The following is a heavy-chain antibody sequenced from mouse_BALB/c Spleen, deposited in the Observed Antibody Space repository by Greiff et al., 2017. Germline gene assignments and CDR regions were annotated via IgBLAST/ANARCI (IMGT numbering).Heavy chain of an antibody. CDR3: AREGLLYAMDY. CDR1: GFTFSSYG. J-gene: IGHJ4*01. CDR2: INSNGGST. V-gene: IGHV5-6-3*01. D-gene: IGHD2-3*01. Sequence: EVHLVESGGGLVQPGGSLKLSCAASGFTFSSYGMSWVRQTPDKRLELVATINSNGGSTYYPDSVKGRFTISRDNAKNTLYLQMSSLKSEDTAMYYCAREGLLYAMDYWGQGTSVTVSS.